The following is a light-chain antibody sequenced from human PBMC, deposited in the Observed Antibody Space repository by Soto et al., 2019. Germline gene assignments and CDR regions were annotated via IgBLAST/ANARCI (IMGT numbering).Light chain of an antibody. CDR2: GAS. CDR3: QQYGGSQRT. J-gene: IGKJ1*01. CDR1: QSINSF. Sequence: EIVLTQSPGTLSLSPGEGATLSCRASQSINSFSAWYQQRRGQAPRLLIHGASNRATGIPDRFSGSGSGTDFTLTISRLEHEDFGVYYCQQYGGSQRTLGQGTKVDIK. V-gene: IGKV3-20*01.